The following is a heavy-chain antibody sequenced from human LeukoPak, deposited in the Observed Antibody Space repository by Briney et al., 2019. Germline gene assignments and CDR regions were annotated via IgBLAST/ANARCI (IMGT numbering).Heavy chain of an antibody. Sequence: SETLSLTCTVSGGSISSSDYYWCWIRQSAGKGLEWIGRLNPSGSTYYNPSLKSRLTLSLDPSESQFSLKLSSVTAADTALYYCARGRPYGDYFDYWAREPWSPSPQ. CDR1: GGSISSSDYY. CDR3: ARGRPYGDYFDY. CDR2: LNPSGST. J-gene: IGHJ4*02. V-gene: IGHV4-61*02. D-gene: IGHD4-17*01.